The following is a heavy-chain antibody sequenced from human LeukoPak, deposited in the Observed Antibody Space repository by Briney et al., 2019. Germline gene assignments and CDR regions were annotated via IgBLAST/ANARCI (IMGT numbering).Heavy chain of an antibody. CDR2: ISSSSSYI. Sequence: GGSLRLSCAASGFTFSSYVLHWVRQAPGKGLEWVSSISSSSSYIYYADSVKGGFTISRDNAKNSLYLQMNSLRAEDTAVYYCARMMKDYYDSSGYYFDYWGQGTLVTVSS. V-gene: IGHV3-21*01. CDR1: GFTFSSYV. J-gene: IGHJ4*02. CDR3: ARMMKDYYDSSGYYFDY. D-gene: IGHD3-22*01.